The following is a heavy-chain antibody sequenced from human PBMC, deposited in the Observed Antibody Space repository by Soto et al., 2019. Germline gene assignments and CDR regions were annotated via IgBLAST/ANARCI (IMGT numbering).Heavy chain of an antibody. CDR1: GFSFRTYW. Sequence: EVQLVESGGGSVQRGGSLRVSCAASGFSFRTYWMTWVRQAPGKGLEWMASISQEGTEKYYVDSVRGRFTISRDSAENTLYLQLNSLRAEDTAVYYCVRDGREYGDRTAPGILDVWGQWTTIIVSS. CDR2: ISQEGTEK. CDR3: VRDGREYGDRTAPGILDV. V-gene: IGHV3-7*05. J-gene: IGHJ6*02. D-gene: IGHD4-17*01.